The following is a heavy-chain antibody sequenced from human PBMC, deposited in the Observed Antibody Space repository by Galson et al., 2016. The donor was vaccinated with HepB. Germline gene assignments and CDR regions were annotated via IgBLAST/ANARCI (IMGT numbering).Heavy chain of an antibody. Sequence: SVKVSCKVSGYILTDLTMHWVRQAPGKGLEWMGGFDPEGGKTTYAQKFQGRVIMTEDTSADTAYMELSSLRSEDTAVYYCATLRAYCGDHCYHDYWGQGTLVTVSS. J-gene: IGHJ4*02. V-gene: IGHV1-24*01. D-gene: IGHD2-21*01. CDR3: ATLRAYCGDHCYHDY. CDR1: GYILTDLT. CDR2: FDPEGGKT.